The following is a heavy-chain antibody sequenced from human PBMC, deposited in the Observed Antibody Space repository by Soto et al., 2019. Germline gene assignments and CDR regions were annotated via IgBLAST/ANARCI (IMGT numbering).Heavy chain of an antibody. D-gene: IGHD3-10*01. CDR2: ISDDGSNK. CDR1: GFTFSSYG. CDR3: ANESSEVRGVSITYYYYVMDV. V-gene: IGHV3-30*18. J-gene: IGHJ6*02. Sequence: QVQLVESWGGVVQPGRSLRLSCAASGFTFSSYGMHWVRQAPGTGLEWVAVISDDGSNKYYADSVKGRFTISRDKSKNKLYLQMNSLRAEDTYVYYCANESSEVRGVSITYYYYVMDVWGQGTTVTGSS.